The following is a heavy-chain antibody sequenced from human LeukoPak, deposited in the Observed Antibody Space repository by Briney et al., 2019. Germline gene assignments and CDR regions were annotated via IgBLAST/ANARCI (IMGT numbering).Heavy chain of an antibody. CDR3: ARGYGNYVRDPGV. Sequence: GGSLRLSCTASGFTFSSYHMNWVRQAPGKGLEWVSYISSSDTIYYADSVKGRFTISRGNAKNSLYLQMDSLRAEDTAVYYCARGYGNYVRDPGVWGQGTAVTVSS. CDR2: ISSSDTI. D-gene: IGHD4-11*01. CDR1: GFTFSSYH. V-gene: IGHV3-69-1*01. J-gene: IGHJ6*02.